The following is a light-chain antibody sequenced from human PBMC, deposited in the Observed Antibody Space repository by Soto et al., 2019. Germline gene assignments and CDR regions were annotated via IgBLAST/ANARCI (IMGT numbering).Light chain of an antibody. CDR1: NSNIGSNP. Sequence: QSLMAHPPSSSGTPGQRVTISCSGSNSNIGSNPVYWYQQVPGTAPKLLIQSNNQRPSGVSDRFSGSKSGTSASLAISGLRSEDEAEYYCAAWDDSLSGRYVFGTGTKVTVL. CDR3: AAWDDSLSGRYV. V-gene: IGLV1-47*02. J-gene: IGLJ1*01. CDR2: SNN.